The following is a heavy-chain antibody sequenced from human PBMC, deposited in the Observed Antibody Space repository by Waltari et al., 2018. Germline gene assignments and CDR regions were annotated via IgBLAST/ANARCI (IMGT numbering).Heavy chain of an antibody. J-gene: IGHJ6*03. CDR2: INHSGST. CDR1: GGSFSGYY. D-gene: IGHD6-19*01. Sequence: QVQLQQWGAGLLKPSETLSLTCAVYGGSFSGYYWSWIRQPPGKGLEWIGEINHSGSTNSIPSLQSRVTISVDTSKNQFSLKLSSVTAADTAVYYCARGYVLYGSGPDYYYYYMDVWGKGTTVTVSS. CDR3: ARGYVLYGSGPDYYYYYMDV. V-gene: IGHV4-34*01.